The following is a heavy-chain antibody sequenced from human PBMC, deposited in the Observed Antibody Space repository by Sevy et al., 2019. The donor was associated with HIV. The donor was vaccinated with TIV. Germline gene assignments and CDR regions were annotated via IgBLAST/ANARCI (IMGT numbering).Heavy chain of an antibody. V-gene: IGHV3-23*01. Sequence: GGSLRLSCAASGFTFSTYAMSWVRQAPGKGLEWVSVISGSGGDTYYADSVKGRCNISRGNSKNTLYLQMNSLIAEDTAVYYCSIDAYYYDSSGYSMSQWYYGMDVWGQGTTVTVSS. CDR2: ISGSGGDT. D-gene: IGHD3-22*01. CDR1: GFTFSTYA. CDR3: SIDAYYYDSSGYSMSQWYYGMDV. J-gene: IGHJ6*02.